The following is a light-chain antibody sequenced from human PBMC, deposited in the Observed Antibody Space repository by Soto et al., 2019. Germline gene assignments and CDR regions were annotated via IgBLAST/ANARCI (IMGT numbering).Light chain of an antibody. CDR1: QDISYH. Sequence: DIQMTQSPSSLSASVGNRDTFTCQASQDISYHLNWYQQKPGKAPRLLIYDASSLETGVPSRFSGSGSGTDLTFTISSLQTEDIATYYCQQYDNLPETFGQGTKVEVK. CDR2: DAS. V-gene: IGKV1-33*01. CDR3: QQYDNLPET. J-gene: IGKJ1*01.